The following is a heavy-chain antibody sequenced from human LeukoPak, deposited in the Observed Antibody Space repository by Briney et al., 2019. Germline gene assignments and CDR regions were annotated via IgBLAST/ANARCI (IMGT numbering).Heavy chain of an antibody. J-gene: IGHJ1*01. Sequence: GGSLRLSRAASGFTFSSYAMSWVRQAPGKGLEWVSAISGSGGSTYYADSVKGRFTISRDNSKNTLYLQMNSLRAEDTAVYYCAKDRMRSSAGKDLQHWGQGTLVTVSS. CDR2: ISGSGGST. V-gene: IGHV3-23*01. D-gene: IGHD6-13*01. CDR1: GFTFSSYA. CDR3: AKDRMRSSAGKDLQH.